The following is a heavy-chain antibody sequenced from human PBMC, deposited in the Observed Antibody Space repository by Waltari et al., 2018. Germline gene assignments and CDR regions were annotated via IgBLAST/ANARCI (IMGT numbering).Heavy chain of an antibody. CDR3: ASGLIIPGRFRLGY. V-gene: IGHV1-24*01. CDR2: FVPEDGGA. Sequence: QVHLVQSGAEVKKPGASVKVSCKVVGYTLTELSMHWVRQAPGKGLEWLGGFVPEDGGAGFARKFQGRLTLTEDTPANTAYMELTSLTSEDTAVYYCASGLIIPGRFRLGYWGQGTLVTVSA. CDR1: GYTLTELS. J-gene: IGHJ4*02. D-gene: IGHD3-3*01.